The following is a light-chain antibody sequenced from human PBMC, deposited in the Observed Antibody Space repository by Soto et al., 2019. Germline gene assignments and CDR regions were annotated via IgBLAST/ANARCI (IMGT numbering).Light chain of an antibody. CDR3: QQYHSYSLT. V-gene: IGKV1-5*03. CDR2: KAS. J-gene: IGKJ4*01. Sequence: DIQMTQSPSTLSASVGDRVTITCRASQSISSWLAWYQQKPGKAPKLLIYKASSLEGGVPSRFSGSGSGTDFTLTISSLQPYDFATYYCQQYHSYSLTFGGGTKVDIK. CDR1: QSISSW.